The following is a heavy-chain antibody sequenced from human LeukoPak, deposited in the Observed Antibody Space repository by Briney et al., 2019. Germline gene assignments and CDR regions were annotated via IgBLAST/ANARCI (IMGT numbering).Heavy chain of an antibody. CDR1: GGSISSYF. J-gene: IGHJ4*02. D-gene: IGHD3-22*01. V-gene: IGHV4-59*01. Sequence: SETLSLTCTVSGGSISSYFWSWIRQPPGKGLEWIGYMYYSGSTNYNPSLQSRVTISVDTSKNQFSLKLSSVTAADTAVYYCARRSYSSGYYLMDYWGQGTLVTVSS. CDR3: ARRSYSSGYYLMDY. CDR2: MYYSGST.